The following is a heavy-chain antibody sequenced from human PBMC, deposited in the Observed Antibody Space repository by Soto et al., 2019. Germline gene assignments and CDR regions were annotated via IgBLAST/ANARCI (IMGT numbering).Heavy chain of an antibody. J-gene: IGHJ4*02. CDR3: ARFNYYDSSGLLGGDY. CDR2: IYYSGST. V-gene: IGHV4-39*01. D-gene: IGHD3-22*01. CDR1: GGSISSSSYY. Sequence: SETLSLTCTVSGGSISSSSYYWGWIRQPPGKGLEWIGSIYYSGSTYYNPSLKSRVTISVDTSKNQFSLKLSSATAADTAVYYCARFNYYDSSGLLGGDYWGQGTLVTVSS.